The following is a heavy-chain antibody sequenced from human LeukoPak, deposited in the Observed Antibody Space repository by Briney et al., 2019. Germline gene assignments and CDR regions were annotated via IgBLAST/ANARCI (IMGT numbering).Heavy chain of an antibody. V-gene: IGHV3-33*01. CDR1: GFTFSNYG. D-gene: IGHD3-22*01. J-gene: IGHJ4*02. CDR3: ARDRSSYDSSGYFYGDFDY. CDR2: IWYDGINK. Sequence: GGSLRLSCAASGFTFSNYGMHWVCQAPGKGLEWVAVIWYDGINKYYADSVKGRFTISRDNSKNTLYLQMNSLRAEDTAVYYCARDRSSYDSSGYFYGDFDYWGQGTLVTVSS.